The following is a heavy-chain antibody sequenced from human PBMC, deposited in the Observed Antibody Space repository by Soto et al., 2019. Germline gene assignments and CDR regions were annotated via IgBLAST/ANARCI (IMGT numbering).Heavy chain of an antibody. CDR3: ARGPNWGYRFDS. Sequence: QVQLVQSGAEVKKPGSSVKVSCEASGGTFSGHAISWVRQAPGQGPEWMGGLIPLFGTTQHAQNFQHGFTITANKYTSTTYMALTSLRFVDTAIYYCARGPNWGYRFDSWGEGTLVTVS. J-gene: IGHJ4*02. D-gene: IGHD7-27*01. CDR2: LIPLFGTT. V-gene: IGHV1-69*06. CDR1: GGTFSGHA.